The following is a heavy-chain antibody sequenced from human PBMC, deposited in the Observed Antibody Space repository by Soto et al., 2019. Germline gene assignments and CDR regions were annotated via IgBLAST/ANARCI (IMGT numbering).Heavy chain of an antibody. V-gene: IGHV6-1*01. D-gene: IGHD6-19*01. CDR1: GDSVYSNTAA. J-gene: IGHJ6*04. CDR2: TYYRSNWRH. Sequence: SQSRARAWGIFGDSVYSNTAAWNWIRSSPSRGIEWLGRTYYRSNWRHDYAVSVKSRITVNPDTSKNHFSLQLNSVTPDDTAVYYCARGLAGSGCDVRGKGTGVTVSS. CDR3: ARGLAGSGCDV.